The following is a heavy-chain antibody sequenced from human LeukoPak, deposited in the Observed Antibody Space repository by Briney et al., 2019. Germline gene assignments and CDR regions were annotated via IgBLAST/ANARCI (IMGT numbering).Heavy chain of an antibody. CDR2: ISSSSYI. D-gene: IGHD2-2*01. J-gene: IGHJ4*02. CDR3: ARDFGCSSTSCFSFPFDY. V-gene: IGHV3-21*01. Sequence: GGSLRLSCAASGFTFSSYSMNWVRQAPGKGLEWVSSISSSSYIYYADSVKGRFTISRDNAKNSLYLQMNSLRAEDTAVYYCARDFGCSSTSCFSFPFDYWGQGTLVTVSS. CDR1: GFTFSSYS.